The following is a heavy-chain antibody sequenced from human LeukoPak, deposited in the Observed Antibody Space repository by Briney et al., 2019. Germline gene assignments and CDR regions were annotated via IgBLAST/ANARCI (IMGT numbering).Heavy chain of an antibody. D-gene: IGHD3-22*01. V-gene: IGHV3-23*01. J-gene: IGHJ4*02. CDR3: AKDTWAYYDSSGYYSVPDY. CDR1: GFTVSSNY. CDR2: ISGSGGST. Sequence: SGGSLRLSCAASGFTVSSNYMSWVRQAPGKGLEWVSAISGSGGSTYYADSAKGRFTISRDNSKNTLYLQMNSLRAEDTAVYYCAKDTWAYYDSSGYYSVPDYWGQGTLVTVSS.